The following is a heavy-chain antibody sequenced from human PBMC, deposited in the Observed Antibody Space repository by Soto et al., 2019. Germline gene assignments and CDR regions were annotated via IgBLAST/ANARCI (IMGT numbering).Heavy chain of an antibody. D-gene: IGHD2-15*01. V-gene: IGHV4-39*01. CDR1: GGSISSSSYY. CDR2: IYYSGST. Sequence: SETLSLTCTVSGGSISSSSYYWGWIRQPPGKGLEWIGSIYYSGSTYYNPSLKSRVTISVDTSKNQFSLKLSSVTAADTAVYYCARPEVVVAATWFDPWGQGTLVTVSS. CDR3: ARPEVVVAATWFDP. J-gene: IGHJ5*02.